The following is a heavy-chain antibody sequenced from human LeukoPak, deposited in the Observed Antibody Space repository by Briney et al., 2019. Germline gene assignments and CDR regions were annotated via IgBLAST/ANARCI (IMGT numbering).Heavy chain of an antibody. CDR1: GFTFSSYA. CDR2: IRGNGDST. D-gene: IGHD6-19*01. CDR3: AKRNGSGWFTDY. V-gene: IGHV3-23*01. Sequence: GRSLRLSCAASGFTFSSYAMTWVRQAPGKGLEWVSSIRGNGDSTNYADSVKGRFTISRDNSKNTLYLQINSLRAEDTAVYYCAKRNGSGWFTDYWGQGTLVTVSS. J-gene: IGHJ4*02.